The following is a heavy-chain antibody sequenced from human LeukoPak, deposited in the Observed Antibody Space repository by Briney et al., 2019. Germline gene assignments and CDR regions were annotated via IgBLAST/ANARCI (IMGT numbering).Heavy chain of an antibody. D-gene: IGHD3-10*01. J-gene: IGHJ4*02. CDR1: GFTFSSYG. V-gene: IGHV3-30*02. CDR3: AKDGTRGIRFGKIPHYFDY. CDR2: IRYDGSNK. Sequence: GGSLRLSCAASGFTFSSYGMHWVRQAPGKGLEWVAFIRYDGSNKYFADSVEGRFTISRDSSKNTLYLQMNSLRVDDTAVYYCAKDGTRGIRFGKIPHYFDYWGQGTLVTVSS.